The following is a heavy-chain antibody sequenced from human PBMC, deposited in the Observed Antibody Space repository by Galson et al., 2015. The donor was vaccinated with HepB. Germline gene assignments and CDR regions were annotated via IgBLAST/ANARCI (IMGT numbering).Heavy chain of an antibody. CDR2: LFTGGTT. CDR1: GLTVSSNY. J-gene: IGHJ4*02. V-gene: IGHV3-53*01. CDR3: ALRGLATDNSRWYYY. Sequence: SLRLSCAVSGLTVSSNYMSWVRQAPGKGLEWVAVLFTGGTTYYADPVNGRFTISRDNPNNTLYLQMNSLRVEDTAVYYCALRGLATDNSRWYYYWGQGTLVTVS. D-gene: IGHD2/OR15-2a*01.